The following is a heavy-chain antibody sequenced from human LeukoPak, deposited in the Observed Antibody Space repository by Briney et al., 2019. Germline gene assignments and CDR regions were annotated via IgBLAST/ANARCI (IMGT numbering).Heavy chain of an antibody. CDR1: GFTFSTYA. Sequence: GRSLRLSCAASGFTFSTYAMHWVRQAPGKGLEWVTTISYDGSNKYYADSVKGRFTISRDNSKNTLYLQMNSLRGEDTAVYYCARGPDLYDSDRYFDYWGQGTLVTVSS. CDR2: ISYDGSNK. J-gene: IGHJ4*02. CDR3: ARGPDLYDSDRYFDY. V-gene: IGHV3-30-3*01. D-gene: IGHD3-22*01.